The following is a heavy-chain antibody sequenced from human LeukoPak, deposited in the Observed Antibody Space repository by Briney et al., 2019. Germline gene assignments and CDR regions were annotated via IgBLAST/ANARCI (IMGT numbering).Heavy chain of an antibody. Sequence: GGSVRLFREASGLDFRNYYMRWARQPPGKGLEWLANIKYDGTYTNYKDSVKGRLTLSRDNAKNSVYLQMNSLRAEDTAVYYCTRDEGATVATYRFDFWGRGTLVTVSS. CDR2: IKYDGTYT. CDR1: GLDFRNYY. V-gene: IGHV3-7*01. CDR3: TRDEGATVATYRFDF. J-gene: IGHJ4*02. D-gene: IGHD4-23*01.